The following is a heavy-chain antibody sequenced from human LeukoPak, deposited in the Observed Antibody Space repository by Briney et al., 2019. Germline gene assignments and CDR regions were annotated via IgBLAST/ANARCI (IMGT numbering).Heavy chain of an antibody. CDR2: ISYDGSNK. CDR1: GFTFSSYG. CDR3: AKAYSSSALDY. J-gene: IGHJ4*02. V-gene: IGHV3-30*18. Sequence: GRSLRLSCAASGFTFSSYGMHWVRQAPGKGLEWVAVISYDGSNKYYADSVKGRFTISRDNSKNTLYLQMNSLRAEDTAVYYCAKAYSSSALDYWGRGTLVTVSS. D-gene: IGHD6-13*01.